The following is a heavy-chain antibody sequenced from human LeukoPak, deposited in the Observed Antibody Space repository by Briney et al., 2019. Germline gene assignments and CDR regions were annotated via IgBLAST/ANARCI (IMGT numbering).Heavy chain of an antibody. CDR1: GFTFSSYA. J-gene: IGHJ4*02. D-gene: IGHD6-19*01. CDR2: ISYDGSNK. Sequence: GGSLRLSCAASGFTFSSYAMHWVRQAPGKGLEWVAVISYDGSNKYYADSVKGRFTISRDNSKNTLYLQMNSLRAEDTAVYYCARPNSGWIPVQDYWGQGTLVTVSS. CDR3: ARPNSGWIPVQDY. V-gene: IGHV3-30-3*01.